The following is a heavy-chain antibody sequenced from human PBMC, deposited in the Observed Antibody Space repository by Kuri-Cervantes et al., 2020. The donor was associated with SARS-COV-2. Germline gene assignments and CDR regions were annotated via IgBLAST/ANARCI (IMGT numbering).Heavy chain of an antibody. J-gene: IGHJ4*02. D-gene: IGHD1-26*01. Sequence: GGSLRLSCAASGFTFSSYAMHWVRQAPGKGLQWVAVISYDGSNKYYADSVKGRFTISRDNSKNTLYLQMNSLRTEDTAVYYCARVSGSYSSPIDHWGQGTLVTVSS. CDR3: ARVSGSYSSPIDH. CDR2: ISYDGSNK. V-gene: IGHV3-30-3*01. CDR1: GFTFSSYA.